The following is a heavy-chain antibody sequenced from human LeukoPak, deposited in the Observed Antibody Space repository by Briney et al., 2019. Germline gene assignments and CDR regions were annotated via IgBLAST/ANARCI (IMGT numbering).Heavy chain of an antibody. CDR1: GGSFSGYY. CDR2: INHGGST. J-gene: IGHJ6*04. Sequence: SETLSLTCAVYGGSFSGYYWSWIRQPPGKGLEWIGEINHGGSTNYNPSLKSRVTISVDTSKNQFSLKLSSVTAADAAVYYCARVYYDILTGSRMDVWGKGTTVTVSS. CDR3: ARVYYDILTGSRMDV. D-gene: IGHD3-9*01. V-gene: IGHV4-34*01.